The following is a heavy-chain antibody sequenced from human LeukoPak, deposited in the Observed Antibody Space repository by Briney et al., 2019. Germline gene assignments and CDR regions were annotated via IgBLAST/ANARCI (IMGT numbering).Heavy chain of an antibody. CDR2: IKSDGSSP. CDR1: GFTFSNYW. J-gene: IGHJ5*02. Sequence: GGSLRLSCATSGFTFSNYWMSWLRQAPGKGLMWVSRIKSDGSSPTYAESVKGRFTISRDNARKTLYLQMNSLRVDDTAVYYCAKSDWFDPWGRGTLVTASS. CDR3: AKSDWFDP. V-gene: IGHV3-74*01.